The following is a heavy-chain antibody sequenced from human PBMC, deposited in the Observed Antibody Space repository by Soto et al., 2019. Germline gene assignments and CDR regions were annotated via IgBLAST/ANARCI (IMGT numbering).Heavy chain of an antibody. CDR2: INHSGST. V-gene: IGHV4-34*01. D-gene: IGHD3-3*01. CDR1: GGSFSGYC. Sequence: SETLSLTCAVYGGSFSGYCWSWIRQPPGKGLEWIGEINHSGSTNYNPSLKSRVTISVDTSKNQFSLKLSSVTAADTAVYYCARGYTIFGVVSYMDVWGKGTTVTVSS. J-gene: IGHJ6*03. CDR3: ARGYTIFGVVSYMDV.